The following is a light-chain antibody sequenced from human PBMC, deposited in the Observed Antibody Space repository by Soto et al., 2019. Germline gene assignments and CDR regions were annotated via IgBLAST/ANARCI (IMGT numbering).Light chain of an antibody. J-gene: IGLJ1*01. CDR1: RSDVGGYNY. CDR3: SSYAGSNNYV. V-gene: IGLV2-8*01. CDR2: EVS. Sequence: QSVLTQPPSASGSPGQSVTISCTGTRSDVGGYNYVSWYQQHPGEAPKLMIYEVSKRPSGVPDRFSGSKSGNTASLTVSGLQAEDEADYYCSSYAGSNNYVFGTGTKVTVL.